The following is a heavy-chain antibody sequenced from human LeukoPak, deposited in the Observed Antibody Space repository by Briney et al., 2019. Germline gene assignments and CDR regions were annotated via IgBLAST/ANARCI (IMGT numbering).Heavy chain of an antibody. CDR2: ISTNGGTV. D-gene: IGHD2-15*01. Sequence: QTGGSLRLSCAASGFTFSSYEMNWVRQAPGKGLEWVSYISTNGGTVYYADSVKGRFTISRDDAKGSLYLQMNSLRAEDTAVYYCAKEGVVAAKFSWGQGTPVTVSS. CDR3: AKEGVVAAKFS. J-gene: IGHJ4*02. CDR1: GFTFSSYE. V-gene: IGHV3-48*03.